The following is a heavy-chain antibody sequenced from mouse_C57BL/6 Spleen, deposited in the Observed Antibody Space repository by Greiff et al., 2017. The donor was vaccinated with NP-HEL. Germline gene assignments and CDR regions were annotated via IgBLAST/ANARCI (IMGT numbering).Heavy chain of an antibody. J-gene: IGHJ1*03. V-gene: IGHV1-15*01. CDR2: IDPETGGT. CDR1: GYTFTDYE. D-gene: IGHD2-13*01. CDR3: TRWGLYPGYFDV. Sequence: QVQLQQSGAELVRPGASVTLSCKASGYTFTDYEMHWVKQTPVHGLEWIGAIDPETGGTAYNQKFKGKAILTADKSSSTAYMELRSLTSEDSAVYYCTRWGLYPGYFDVWGTGTTVTVSS.